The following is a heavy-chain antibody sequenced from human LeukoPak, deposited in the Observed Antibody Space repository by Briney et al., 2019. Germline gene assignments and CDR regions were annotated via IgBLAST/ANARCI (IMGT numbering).Heavy chain of an antibody. CDR3: ASDSPETAAFDY. V-gene: IGHV3-48*04. Sequence: GGSLRLSCTASGFSFSTYSMNWVRQAPGKGLEWVSYIVGSSSNIYYADSVKGRFTISRDNAKNSLYLQMDSLRAEDTAVYYCASDSPETAAFDYWGQGTLVTVSS. CDR2: IVGSSSNI. D-gene: IGHD1-1*01. CDR1: GFSFSTYS. J-gene: IGHJ4*02.